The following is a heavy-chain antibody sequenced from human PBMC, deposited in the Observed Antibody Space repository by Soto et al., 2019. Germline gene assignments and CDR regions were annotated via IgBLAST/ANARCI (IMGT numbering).Heavy chain of an antibody. CDR1: GDRFTDYY. CDR3: ARESGGATATLDYYYFYMDV. D-gene: IGHD5-12*01. Sequence: ASVKVSCKASGDRFTDYYMHWVRQAPGQRLERMGWINPNSGVTKYAQKFQGWVTMTRDTSIRTVYMQLSRLGFDDTAIYYCARESGGATATLDYYYFYMDVWGTGTTVTVSS. J-gene: IGHJ6*03. CDR2: INPNSGVT. V-gene: IGHV1-2*04.